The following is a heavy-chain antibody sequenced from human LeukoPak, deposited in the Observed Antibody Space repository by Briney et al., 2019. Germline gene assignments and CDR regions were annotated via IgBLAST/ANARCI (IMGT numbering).Heavy chain of an antibody. Sequence: ASVKLSCKASGGTFSSYAISWVRQAPGQGLEWMGRIIPIFSTANYAQKFKGRVTITTDESTSTAYMELSSLRSEDTAVYYCARGGLVVCVSNWFDPWGQGTLVTVSS. CDR1: GGTFSSYA. V-gene: IGHV1-69*05. CDR3: ARGGLVVCVSNWFDP. D-gene: IGHD2-8*01. CDR2: IIPIFSTA. J-gene: IGHJ5*02.